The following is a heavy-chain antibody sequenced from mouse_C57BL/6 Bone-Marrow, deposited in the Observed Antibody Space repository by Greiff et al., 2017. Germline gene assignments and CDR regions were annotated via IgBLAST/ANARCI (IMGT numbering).Heavy chain of an antibody. V-gene: IGHV1-69*01. CDR2: IDPSDSYT. CDR1: GYTFTSYW. CDR3: ARSYQAWFAY. J-gene: IGHJ3*01. Sequence: QVQLQQSGAELVMPGASVKLSCKASGYTFTSYWMHWVKQRPGQGLEWIGEIDPSDSYTNYNQKFKGKSTLTVDKSSSTAYMQLSSLTSEDSAVYYCARSYQAWFAYWGQGTLVTVSA.